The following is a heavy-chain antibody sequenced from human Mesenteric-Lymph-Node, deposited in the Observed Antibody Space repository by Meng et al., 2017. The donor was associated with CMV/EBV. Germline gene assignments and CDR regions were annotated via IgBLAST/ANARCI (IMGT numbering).Heavy chain of an antibody. D-gene: IGHD1-1*01. CDR2: MSGTVITT. J-gene: IGHJ4*02. V-gene: IGHV3-11*01. CDR3: ARHLNWKDDLFDF. Sequence: GGSLRLSCEASGFIFSDYYMSWIRQAPGKGLEWVAYMSGTVITTYHADSVKGRFTISRDNAKNSLYLQMNSLRAEDTAVYYCARHLNWKDDLFDFWGQGTLVTVSS. CDR1: GFIFSDYY.